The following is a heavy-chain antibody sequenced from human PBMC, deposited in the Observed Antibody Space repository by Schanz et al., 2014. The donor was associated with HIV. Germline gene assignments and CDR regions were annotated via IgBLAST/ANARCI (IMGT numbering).Heavy chain of an antibody. Sequence: EQLLESGGGVVQPGRSLRLSCAASGFTFSSSGMHWVRQAPGKGLQWVAVIWHDGSNKYYADSVKGRFTISRDNSKNTLYLQMNSLRAEDTAVYYCARGGIWEWDQPDFDYWGQGTLVTVSS. CDR3: ARGGIWEWDQPDFDY. CDR2: IWHDGSNK. D-gene: IGHD2-15*01. CDR1: GFTFSSSG. J-gene: IGHJ4*02. V-gene: IGHV3-33*08.